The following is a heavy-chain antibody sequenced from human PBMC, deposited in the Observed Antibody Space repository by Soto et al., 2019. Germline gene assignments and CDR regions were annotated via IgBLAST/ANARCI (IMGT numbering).Heavy chain of an antibody. CDR2: ISGSGGST. CDR1: GFTFSSYA. Sequence: PGGSLRLSCAASGFTFSSYAMSWVRQAPGKGLEWVSAISGSGGSTYYADSVKGRFTISRDNSKNTLYLQMNSLRAEDTAVYYCAKVRVVPAAIGYYFDYWGQGTLVTVSS. D-gene: IGHD2-2*01. CDR3: AKVRVVPAAIGYYFDY. J-gene: IGHJ4*02. V-gene: IGHV3-23*01.